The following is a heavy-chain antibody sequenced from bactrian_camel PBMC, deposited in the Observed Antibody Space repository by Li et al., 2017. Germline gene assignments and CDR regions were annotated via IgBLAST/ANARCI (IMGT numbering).Heavy chain of an antibody. CDR1: GESVSRYC. J-gene: IGHJ4*01. V-gene: IGHV3S26*01. CDR2: IRGDGTT. Sequence: VQLVESGGASVQAGGSLRLSCAASGESVSRYCMMWFRQAPGKEREGVAAIRGDGTTSYADSVKGRFTISKDNAKNTLYLQMNSLKPEDTAVYYCVAGWFNPGTVRQGTQVTVS.